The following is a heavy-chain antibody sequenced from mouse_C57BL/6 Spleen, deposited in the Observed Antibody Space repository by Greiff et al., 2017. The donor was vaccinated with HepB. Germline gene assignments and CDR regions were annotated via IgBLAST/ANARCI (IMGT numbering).Heavy chain of an antibody. D-gene: IGHD2-2*01. CDR3: ARLMCGLYYFDY. CDR1: GFTFTSYA. V-gene: IGHV5-4*01. J-gene: IGHJ2*01. Sequence: EVQRVESGGGLVKPGGSLKLSCAASGFTFTSYAMSWVRQTPEKRLEWVATISDGGSYTYYPDNVKGRFTISRDNAKNNLYLQMSHLKSEDTAMYYCARLMCGLYYFDYWGQGTTLTVSS. CDR2: ISDGGSYT.